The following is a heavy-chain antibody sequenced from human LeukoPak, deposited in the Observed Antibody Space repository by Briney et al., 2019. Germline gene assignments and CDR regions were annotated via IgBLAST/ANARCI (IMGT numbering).Heavy chain of an antibody. CDR1: GYTFTGYY. Sequence: GASVKVPCKASGYTFTGYYMHWVRQAPGQGLEWMGWINPNSGGTNYAQKFQGRVTMTRDTSISTAYMELSRLRSDDTAVYYCARVGSGWYEGGFDPWGQGTLVTVSS. J-gene: IGHJ5*02. V-gene: IGHV1-2*02. CDR2: INPNSGGT. CDR3: ARVGSGWYEGGFDP. D-gene: IGHD6-19*01.